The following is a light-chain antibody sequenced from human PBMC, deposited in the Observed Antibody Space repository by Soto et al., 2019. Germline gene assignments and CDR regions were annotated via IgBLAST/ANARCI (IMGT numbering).Light chain of an antibody. CDR3: QQSDSLPLP. Sequence: DILQAQSPPSLAGSVRALAAITSRTSQSISSYLDWYQQKPGKAPKLLIYAASSLQSGVPSRFSGSGSGTDFTLTISRLQPEDFAAYYCQQSDSLPLPFGGGTKVDI. V-gene: IGKV1-39*01. CDR1: QSISSY. J-gene: IGKJ4*01. CDR2: AAS.